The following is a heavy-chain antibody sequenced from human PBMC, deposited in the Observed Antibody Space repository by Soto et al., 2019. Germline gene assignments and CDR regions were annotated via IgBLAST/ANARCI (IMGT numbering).Heavy chain of an antibody. CDR2: MNPNSGNT. J-gene: IGHJ6*03. CDR1: GYTFTSYD. Sequence: ASAKVSCKASGYTFTSYDLNWARHATGQGLEWMGWMNPNSGNTGYAQKFQGRVTMTRNTSISTAYMELSSLRSEDTAVYYCAREYDFWSGSLGDYYYYMDVWGKGTTVTVSS. D-gene: IGHD3-3*01. CDR3: AREYDFWSGSLGDYYYYMDV. V-gene: IGHV1-8*01.